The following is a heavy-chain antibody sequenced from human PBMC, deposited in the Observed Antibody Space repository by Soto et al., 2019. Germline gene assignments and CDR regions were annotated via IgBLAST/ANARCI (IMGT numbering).Heavy chain of an antibody. D-gene: IGHD2-15*01. J-gene: IGHJ4*02. Sequence: ASVRVSCKASGYTFTRYNVHWVRQAPGQGLEWMAIINPSGGTTYYVQKFEGRVTLTTDTSTSTVYMELSSLRSDDTAVYYCARVRGGGSEYFFDYWGQGTLVTVSS. CDR3: ARVRGGGSEYFFDY. CDR1: GYTFTRYN. V-gene: IGHV1-46*01. CDR2: INPSGGTT.